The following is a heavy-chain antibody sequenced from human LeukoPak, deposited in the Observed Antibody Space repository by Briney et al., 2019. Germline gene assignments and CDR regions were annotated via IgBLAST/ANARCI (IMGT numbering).Heavy chain of an antibody. CDR1: GFTFSSYA. D-gene: IGHD3-9*01. CDR2: ISGSGGST. V-gene: IGHV3-23*01. CDR3: AKPYYDILTGYWPFDY. J-gene: IGHJ4*02. Sequence: GGYLRLSCAASGFTFSSYAMSWVRQAPGKGLEWVSAISGSGGSTYYADSVKGRFTISRDNSKNTLYLQMNSLRAEDTAVYYCAKPYYDILTGYWPFDYWGQGTLVTVSS.